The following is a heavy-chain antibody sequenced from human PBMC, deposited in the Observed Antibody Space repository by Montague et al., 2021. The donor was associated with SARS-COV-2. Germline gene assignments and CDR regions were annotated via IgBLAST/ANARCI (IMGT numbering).Heavy chain of an antibody. CDR3: ARQSGRLWGIAVAGAFDY. Sequence: SETLSLTCTVSGCSISSYYRSWIRQPPGKGLVWIGYIYYSGSTNYNPSLNSRVTISLDTSKNQFSLKLSSVTAADTAVYYCARQSGRLWGIAVAGAFDYWGQGALVTVSS. J-gene: IGHJ4*02. CDR1: GCSISSYY. V-gene: IGHV4-59*08. D-gene: IGHD6-19*01. CDR2: IYYSGST.